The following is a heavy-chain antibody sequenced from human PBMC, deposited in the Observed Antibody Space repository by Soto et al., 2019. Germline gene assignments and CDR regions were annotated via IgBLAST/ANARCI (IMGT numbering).Heavy chain of an antibody. CDR2: INTDGSNT. V-gene: IGHV3-74*01. CDR3: ARSHGVDV. CDR1: GFTFSTYW. Sequence: GGSLRLSCVGSGFTFSTYWIQWVRQTPEMGLVWVSRINTDGSNTDYADSVKGRFTISRDNAKNTVFLQMNSLRAEDTGLYYCARSHGVDVWGQGTTVTVSS. J-gene: IGHJ6*02.